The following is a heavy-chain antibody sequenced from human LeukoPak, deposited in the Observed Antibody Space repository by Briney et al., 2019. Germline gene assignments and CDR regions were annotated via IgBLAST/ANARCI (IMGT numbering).Heavy chain of an antibody. CDR2: ISSSSSYI. CDR1: GFTFSSYS. Sequence: PGGSLRLSCAASGFTFSSYSMNWARQAPGKGLEWVSSISSSSSYIYYADSAKGRFTISRDNAKNSLYLQMNSLRAEDTAVYYCASSPDDAFDIWGQGTMVTVSS. V-gene: IGHV3-21*01. CDR3: ASSPDDAFDI. D-gene: IGHD1-14*01. J-gene: IGHJ3*02.